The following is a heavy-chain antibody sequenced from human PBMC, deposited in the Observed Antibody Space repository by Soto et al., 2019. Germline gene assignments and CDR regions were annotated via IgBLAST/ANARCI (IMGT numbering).Heavy chain of an antibody. CDR1: GFTFSTYS. CDR2: ISRSSSTI. CDR3: AKIAVAGTGDFDY. J-gene: IGHJ4*02. Sequence: GGSLRLSCAASGFTFSTYSMNWVRQAPGKGLEWVSYISRSSSTIYYADSVKGRFTISRDNAKNSLYLQMNSLRAEDTAVYYYAKIAVAGTGDFDYWGQGTLVTVSS. V-gene: IGHV3-48*01. D-gene: IGHD6-19*01.